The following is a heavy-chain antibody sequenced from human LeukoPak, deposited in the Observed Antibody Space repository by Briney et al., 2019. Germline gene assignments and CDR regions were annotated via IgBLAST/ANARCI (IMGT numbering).Heavy chain of an antibody. CDR3: ARDLTYDSSGYPGGFDY. Sequence: GGSLRLSCAASGFTSSDYYMSWIRQAPGKGLEWVSYTSSSGSTIYYADSVKGRFTISRDNAKSSLYLQMNSLRAEDTAVYYCARDLTYDSSGYPGGFDYWGQGTLVTVSS. V-gene: IGHV3-11*01. CDR1: GFTSSDYY. D-gene: IGHD3-22*01. CDR2: TSSSGSTI. J-gene: IGHJ4*02.